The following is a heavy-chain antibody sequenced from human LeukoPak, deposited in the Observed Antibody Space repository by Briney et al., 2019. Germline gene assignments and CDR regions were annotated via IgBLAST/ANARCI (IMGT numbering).Heavy chain of an antibody. V-gene: IGHV4-59*08. CDR2: IYYTGST. D-gene: IGHD1-26*01. CDR1: SGSISSYY. CDR3: ARHGPYLGRLGWFDP. J-gene: IGHJ5*02. Sequence: VKPSETLSLTCTVPSGSISSYYWSWIRQPPGKGLEWIGYIYYTGSTNYNPSLKSRVTISIDTSKNQFSLNLSSVTAADTAVYYCARHGPYLGRLGWFDPWGQGTLVTVSS.